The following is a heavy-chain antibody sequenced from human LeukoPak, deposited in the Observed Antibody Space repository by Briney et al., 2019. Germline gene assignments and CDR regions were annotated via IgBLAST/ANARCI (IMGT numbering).Heavy chain of an antibody. CDR3: AKVGSTVTTYYYYYMDV. D-gene: IGHD4-11*01. CDR2: ISGSGGST. Sequence: PGGSLRLSCAASGFTFSSYAMSWVRQAPGKGLEWVSAISGSGGSTYYADPVKGRFTISRDNSKNTLYLQMNSLRADDTAVYYCAKVGSTVTTYYYYYMDVWGKGTTVTVSS. V-gene: IGHV3-23*01. CDR1: GFTFSSYA. J-gene: IGHJ6*03.